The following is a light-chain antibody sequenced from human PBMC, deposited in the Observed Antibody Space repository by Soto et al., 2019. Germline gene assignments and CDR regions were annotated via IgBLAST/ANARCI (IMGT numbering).Light chain of an antibody. CDR1: QSLLYSSNNKNY. J-gene: IGKJ4*01. Sequence: DIVMTQSPDSLAVSLGERATINCKSSQSLLYSSNNKNYLTWYQHKPGQPPKLLIYWASTRESGVPDRFSGSWSGTDFTLTISSLQAEDVAVYYCQQYYSIPPTFGGGTKVEIK. CDR3: QQYYSIPPT. V-gene: IGKV4-1*01. CDR2: WAS.